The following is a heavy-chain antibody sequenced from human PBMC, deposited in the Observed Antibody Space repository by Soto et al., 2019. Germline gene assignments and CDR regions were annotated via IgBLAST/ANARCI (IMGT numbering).Heavy chain of an antibody. Sequence: LSLTCPFSGGXTRNVCWIWIRHPPGKGLECLGFIFHSWNAQYNPSLQSRVTMSIDKSKNKLSLSLESETAADTALYFCARAHAPKLPFNFWGQGTLVTVS. CDR3: ARAHAPKLPFNF. CDR2: IFHSWNA. J-gene: IGHJ4*02. CDR1: GGXTRNVC. V-gene: IGHV4-59*12. D-gene: IGHD2-15*01.